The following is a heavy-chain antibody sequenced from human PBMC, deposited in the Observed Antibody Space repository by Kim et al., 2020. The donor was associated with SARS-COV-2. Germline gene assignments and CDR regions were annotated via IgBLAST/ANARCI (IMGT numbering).Heavy chain of an antibody. J-gene: IGHJ4*01. Sequence: GGSLRLSCTASGFNFGDYAMNWVRQAPGKGLEWVGFIRSRGCGGTKEYAAKVKGRVSISSDDSKNIAYMQMNTLKNEATDDYSCSRAGMWLTGRFDYWG. CDR2: IRSRGCGGTK. D-gene: IGHD5-12*01. V-gene: IGHV3-49*04. CDR1: GFNFGDYA. CDR3: SRAGMWLTGRFDY.